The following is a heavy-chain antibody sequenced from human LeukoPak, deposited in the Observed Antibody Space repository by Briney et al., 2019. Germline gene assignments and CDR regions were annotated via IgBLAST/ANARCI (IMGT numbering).Heavy chain of an antibody. V-gene: IGHV3-21*01. CDR1: GFTFSSYS. CDR2: ISSSSSCI. J-gene: IGHJ4*02. D-gene: IGHD3-10*01. Sequence: GGSLRLSCAASGFTFSSYSMNWVRQAPGKGLEWVSSISSSSSCIYYADSVKGRFTISRDNAKNSLYLQMNSLRAEDTAVYYCARGGYYYGSGSADYWGQGTLVTVSS. CDR3: ARGGYYYGSGSADY.